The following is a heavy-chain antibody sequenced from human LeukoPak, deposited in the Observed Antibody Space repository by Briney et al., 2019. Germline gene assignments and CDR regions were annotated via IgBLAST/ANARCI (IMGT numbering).Heavy chain of an antibody. D-gene: IGHD4-11*01. CDR1: GYNFIDYY. V-gene: IGHV1-2*02. Sequence: ASVKVSCKAYGYNFIDYYIHWVRQAPGQGLQWMGWINPNNGGTNSAQTFQGRVTVTRDTSINTVYLELSRLTSNDTAVYYCTRDHLRPLRLNDYHASDYWGQGTQVTVSS. CDR3: TRDHLRPLRLNDYHASDY. CDR2: INPNNGGT. J-gene: IGHJ4*02.